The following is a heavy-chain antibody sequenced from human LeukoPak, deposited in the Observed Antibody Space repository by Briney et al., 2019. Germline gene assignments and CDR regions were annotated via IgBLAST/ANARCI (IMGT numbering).Heavy chain of an antibody. J-gene: IGHJ4*02. CDR1: GFTFSSYW. CDR3: ARVVLYSGYDWWGGDPYHYFDY. D-gene: IGHD5-12*01. CDR2: IKQDGSEK. Sequence: PGGSLRLSCAASGFTFSSYWMSWVRQAPGKGLEWVANIKQDGSEKYYVDSVKGRFTISRDNAKNSLYLQMNSLRAEDTAVYYCARVVLYSGYDWWGGDPYHYFDYWGQGTLVTVSS. V-gene: IGHV3-7*01.